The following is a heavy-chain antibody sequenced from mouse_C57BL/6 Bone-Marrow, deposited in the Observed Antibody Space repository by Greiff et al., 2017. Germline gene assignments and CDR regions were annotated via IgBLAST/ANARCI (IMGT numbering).Heavy chain of an antibody. V-gene: IGHV5-9*01. Sequence: EVKLVESGGGLVKPGGSLKLSCAASGFTFSSYTMSWVRQTPEKRLEWVATISGGGGNTYYPDSVKGRVTIARDNAKNTPYLKMSSLRSEDAALYYCAGQGIITTVVDFDYWGQGTTLTVSS. D-gene: IGHD1-1*01. CDR1: GFTFSSYT. CDR2: ISGGGGNT. CDR3: AGQGIITTVVDFDY. J-gene: IGHJ2*01.